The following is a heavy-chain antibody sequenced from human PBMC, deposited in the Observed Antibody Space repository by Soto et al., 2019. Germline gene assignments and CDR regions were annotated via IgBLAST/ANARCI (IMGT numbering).Heavy chain of an antibody. V-gene: IGHV1-18*01. Sequence: QVQLVQSGAEVKKPGASVKVSCKASGYTFTSYGISWVRQAPGQGLEWMGWISPYNGNTNYAQKLQGTVTMTRGTSTSPAYMELRSLRYDDTAVYYCARNHSGDPFYWGQGTLVTVSS. CDR3: ARNHSGDPFY. J-gene: IGHJ4*02. CDR1: GYTFTSYG. CDR2: ISPYNGNT. D-gene: IGHD1-26*01.